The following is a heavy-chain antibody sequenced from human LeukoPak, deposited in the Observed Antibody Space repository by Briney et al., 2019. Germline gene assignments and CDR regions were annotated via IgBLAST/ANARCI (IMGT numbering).Heavy chain of an antibody. CDR3: ARSHDHLWGNYPDY. D-gene: IGHD3-16*02. CDR1: GGSIDSTNW. CDR2: IHHDGRI. Sequence: SETLSLTCDDSGGSIDSTNWWNWVRQPPGKGLEWIGEIHHDGRINYNPSLKSRVTLSVDKSKNQFSLRLNSVTAADTAMYYRARSHDHLWGNYPDYWGQGTLVTVSS. V-gene: IGHV4/OR15-8*01. J-gene: IGHJ4*02.